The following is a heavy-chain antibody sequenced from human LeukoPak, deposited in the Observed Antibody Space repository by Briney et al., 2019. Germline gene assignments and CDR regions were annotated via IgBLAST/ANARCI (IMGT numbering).Heavy chain of an antibody. D-gene: IGHD3-10*01. CDR3: AKKGYYYGSGSPNWFDP. V-gene: IGHV3-53*01. Sequence: GGSLRLSCAASGFTVSSNYMGWVRQAPGKGLEWVSVIYSGGSTYYADSVKGRFTISRDNSKNTLYLQMNSLRAEDTAVYYCAKKGYYYGSGSPNWFDPWGQGTLVTVSS. CDR2: IYSGGST. J-gene: IGHJ5*02. CDR1: GFTVSSNY.